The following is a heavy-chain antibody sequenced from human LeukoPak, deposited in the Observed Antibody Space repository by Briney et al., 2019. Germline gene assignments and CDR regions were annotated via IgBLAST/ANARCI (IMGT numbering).Heavy chain of an antibody. Sequence: GGSLRLSCAPSGFTFSIYSMSGVRQAPGKGLKWVSVIYSGGSTYYADSVKGRFTISRDNSKNTLYLQMNSLRAEDTAVYYCAKTRYGSGIFDYWGQGTLVTVSS. D-gene: IGHD3-10*01. J-gene: IGHJ4*02. CDR3: AKTRYGSGIFDY. CDR1: GFTFSIYS. V-gene: IGHV3-66*01. CDR2: IYSGGST.